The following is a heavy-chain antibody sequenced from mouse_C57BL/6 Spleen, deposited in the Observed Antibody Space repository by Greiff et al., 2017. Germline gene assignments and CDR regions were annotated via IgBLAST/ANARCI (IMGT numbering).Heavy chain of an antibody. CDR2: IRNKANGYTT. V-gene: IGHV7-3*01. D-gene: IGHD1-1*01. CDR3: ARYRYYGSSGYFDV. J-gene: IGHJ1*03. CDR1: GFTFTDYY. Sequence: EVQVVESGGGLVQPGGSLSLSCAASGFTFTDYYMSWVRQPPGKALEWLGFIRNKANGYTTEYSASVKGRFTISRDNSQSILYLQMNALRAEDSATYYCARYRYYGSSGYFDVWGTGTTVTVSS.